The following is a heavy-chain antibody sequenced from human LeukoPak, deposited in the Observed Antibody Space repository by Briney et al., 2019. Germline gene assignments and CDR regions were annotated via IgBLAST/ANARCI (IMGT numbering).Heavy chain of an antibody. J-gene: IGHJ4*02. CDR2: ITTDETT. V-gene: IGHV3-74*01. CDR3: ARDWFSTTDY. CDR1: GFPFNVAW. Sequence: GGSLRLSCAASGFPFNVAWMHWFRQVPGKGLMWVSRITTDETTTYADSVRGRFSISRDNAKNTVYLQMSSLRVEDTAVYYCARDWFSTTDYWGQGILVTVSP. D-gene: IGHD1/OR15-1a*01.